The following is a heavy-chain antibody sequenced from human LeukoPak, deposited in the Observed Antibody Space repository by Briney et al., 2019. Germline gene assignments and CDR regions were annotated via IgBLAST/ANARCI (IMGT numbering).Heavy chain of an antibody. CDR2: TYYRSRWYT. CDR1: GDSVSNYSAA. V-gene: IGHV6-1*01. CDR3: GRSLRGAYLGALDY. J-gene: IGHJ4*02. D-gene: IGHD7-27*01. Sequence: SQTLSLTCAISGDSVSNYSAAWEWIRQSPSRGLEWLGRTYYRSRWYTDYAPSVGSRVTISADTSKNQFSLQLNSVSPEDTAMYYCGRSLRGAYLGALDYWGQGTLVTASS.